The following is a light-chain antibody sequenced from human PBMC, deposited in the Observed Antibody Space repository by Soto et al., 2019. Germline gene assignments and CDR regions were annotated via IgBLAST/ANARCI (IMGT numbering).Light chain of an antibody. CDR1: QSVASSH. CDR3: QQYGNSPPGT. J-gene: IGKJ5*01. CDR2: GAS. V-gene: IGKV3-20*01. Sequence: ETVLTPSPGTNYFTPEETAIRSCRVIQSVASSHVAWYQQRRGLPPRLLIYGASNRATGIPDRFSGSGSGADFTLTISRLEPEDFAVYFCQQYGNSPPGTFGQGTRLEIK.